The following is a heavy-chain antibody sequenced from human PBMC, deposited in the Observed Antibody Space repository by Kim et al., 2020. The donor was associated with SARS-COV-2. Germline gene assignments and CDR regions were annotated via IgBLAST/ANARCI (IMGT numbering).Heavy chain of an antibody. Sequence: GGSLRLSCAASGFTFSSYGMHWVRQAPGKGLEWVAVIWYDGSNKYYADSVKGRFTISRDNSKNTLYLQMNSLRAEDTAVYYCARDIGYFDWLLTGFPNYYYGMDVWGQGTTVTVSS. D-gene: IGHD3-9*01. CDR1: GFTFSSYG. V-gene: IGHV3-33*01. CDR2: IWYDGSNK. J-gene: IGHJ6*02. CDR3: ARDIGYFDWLLTGFPNYYYGMDV.